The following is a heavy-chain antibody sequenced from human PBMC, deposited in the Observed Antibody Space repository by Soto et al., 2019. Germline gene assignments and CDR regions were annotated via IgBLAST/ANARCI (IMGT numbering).Heavy chain of an antibody. J-gene: IGHJ4*02. CDR2: ISWNSGSI. CDR1: VFTFDDYA. D-gene: IGHD3-16*02. V-gene: IGHV3-9*01. Sequence: PGWSLRLSCASSVFTFDDYAMHWVRQAPGKGLEWVSGISWNSGSIGYADSVKGRFTISRDNAKNSLYLQMNSLRAEDTALYYCAKDSGGEFSSFDYWGQGTLVTSPQ. CDR3: AKDSGGEFSSFDY.